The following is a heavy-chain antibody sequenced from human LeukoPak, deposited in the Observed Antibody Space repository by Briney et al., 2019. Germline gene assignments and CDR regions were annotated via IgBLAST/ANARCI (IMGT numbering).Heavy chain of an antibody. J-gene: IGHJ4*02. D-gene: IGHD5-24*01. CDR2: ISYDGSNK. CDR1: GFTFSSYA. CDR3: ARFPEMATIFADY. V-gene: IGHV3-30-3*01. Sequence: PGGSLRLSCAASGFTFSSYAMHWVRQAPGKGLEWVAVISYDGSNKYYADSVKGRFTISRDNSKNTLYLQMNSLRAEDTAVYYCARFPEMATIFADYWGQGTLVTVSS.